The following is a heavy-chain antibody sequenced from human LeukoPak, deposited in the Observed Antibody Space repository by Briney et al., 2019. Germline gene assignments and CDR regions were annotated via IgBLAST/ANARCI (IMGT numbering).Heavy chain of an antibody. CDR2: VKTKGDGGAA. J-gene: IGHJ5*02. V-gene: IGHV3-15*01. CDR3: TTDRMIYATNWAVSWFDP. D-gene: IGHD2-8*01. CDR1: GFTFNYYG. Sequence: GGSLRLSCAASGFTFNYYGMSWVRQAPGKGLEWVGRVKTKGDGGAADYAAPVKGRFTISRDDSTKTLYLQMNSLKTEDTAVYYCTTDRMIYATNWAVSWFDPWGQGTLVTVSS.